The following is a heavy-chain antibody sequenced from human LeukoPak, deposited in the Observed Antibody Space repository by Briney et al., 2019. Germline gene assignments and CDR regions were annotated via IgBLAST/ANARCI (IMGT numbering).Heavy chain of an antibody. CDR3: AKGGTMVRGAFDL. J-gene: IGHJ2*01. CDR2: ISWNSGSI. D-gene: IGHD3-10*01. Sequence: PGGSLRLSCAASGFTFDDYAMHWVRQAPGKGLEGVSGISWNSGSIGYADSVKGRFTISRDNAKNSLYLQMNSLRAEDTALYYCAKGGTMVRGAFDLWGRGTLVTVSS. V-gene: IGHV3-9*01. CDR1: GFTFDDYA.